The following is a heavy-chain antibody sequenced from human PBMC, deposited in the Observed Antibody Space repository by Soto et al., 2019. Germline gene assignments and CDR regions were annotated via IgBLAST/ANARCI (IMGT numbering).Heavy chain of an antibody. CDR2: IYYSGST. V-gene: IGHV4-30-4*01. Sequence: QVQLQESGPGLVKPSQTLSLTCTVSGGSISSGDYYWSWIRQPPGKGLEWIGYIYYSGSTYYNPSLKSRVTISVDTSKNQFSLKLSSVTAADTAVYYCARVKRKITMVRGVMFAYWGQGTLVTVSS. D-gene: IGHD3-10*01. CDR1: GGSISSGDYY. CDR3: ARVKRKITMVRGVMFAY. J-gene: IGHJ4*02.